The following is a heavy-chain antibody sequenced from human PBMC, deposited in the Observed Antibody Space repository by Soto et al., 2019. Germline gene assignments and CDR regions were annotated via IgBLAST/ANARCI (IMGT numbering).Heavy chain of an antibody. CDR3: ARGVYSSSSVDY. J-gene: IGHJ4*02. V-gene: IGHV5-10-1*01. Sequence: GESLKISCKGSGYSFTSYWISWVRQMPGKGLEWMGRIDPSDSYTNYSPSFQGHVTISADKSISTAYLQWSSLKASDTAMYYCARGVYSSSSVDYWGQGTLVTVSS. CDR1: GYSFTSYW. D-gene: IGHD6-6*01. CDR2: IDPSDSYT.